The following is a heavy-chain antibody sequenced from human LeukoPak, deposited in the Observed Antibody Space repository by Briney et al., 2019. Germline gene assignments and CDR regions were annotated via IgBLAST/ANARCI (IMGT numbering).Heavy chain of an antibody. Sequence: GSLRLSCAASGFTFSSYGMHWVRQAPGKGLEWVAVISYDGSNKYYADSVKGRFTISRDNSKNTLYLQMNSLRAEDTAVYYCAKDPSSKGVTKIGYYYYYGMDVWGQGTTVTVPS. J-gene: IGHJ6*02. CDR1: GFTFSSYG. D-gene: IGHD4-17*01. V-gene: IGHV3-30*18. CDR3: AKDPSSKGVTKIGYYYYYGMDV. CDR2: ISYDGSNK.